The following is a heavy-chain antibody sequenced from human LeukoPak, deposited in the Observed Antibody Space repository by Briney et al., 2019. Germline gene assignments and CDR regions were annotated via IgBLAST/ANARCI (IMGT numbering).Heavy chain of an antibody. CDR1: EFTFSDYY. D-gene: IGHD4-17*01. CDR3: ARLRYGDYGYFDY. Sequence: GGSLRLSCAASEFTFSDYYMSWIRLAPGKGLEWVSYISPSSSSTSYAYSVKGRFTISRDNAKNSLFLQMSGLRVDDTAVYFCARLRYGDYGYFDYWGQGTLVTVSS. V-gene: IGHV3-11*03. CDR2: ISPSSSST. J-gene: IGHJ4*02.